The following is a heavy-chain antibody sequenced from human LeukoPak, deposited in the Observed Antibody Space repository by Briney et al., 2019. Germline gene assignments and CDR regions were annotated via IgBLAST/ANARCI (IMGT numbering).Heavy chain of an antibody. CDR1: GGSISSYY. Sequence: SETLSLTCTVSGGSISSYYWSWIRQPPGKGLEWIGYIYTSGSTNYNPSLKSRVTISVDTSKNQFSLKLSSVTAADTAVYYCARQGYCDSSGYYFLFGPWGQGTLVTVSS. CDR3: ARQGYCDSSGYYFLFGP. V-gene: IGHV4-4*09. D-gene: IGHD3-22*01. J-gene: IGHJ5*02. CDR2: IYTSGST.